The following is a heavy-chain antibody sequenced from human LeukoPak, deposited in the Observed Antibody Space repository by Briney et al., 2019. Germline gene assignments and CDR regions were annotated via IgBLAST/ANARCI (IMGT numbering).Heavy chain of an antibody. V-gene: IGHV1-46*01. Sequence: GASVKVSCKASGYTFTSYYLHWVRQAPGRGLEWMGIINPSGDSTTYAQRFQDRITMTRDTSTSTVYMELSSLRSEDTAVYYCVSIGRHLDPFDYWGQGTLVTVSS. CDR1: GYTFTSYY. CDR3: VSIGRHLDPFDY. D-gene: IGHD2-21*01. J-gene: IGHJ4*02. CDR2: INPSGDST.